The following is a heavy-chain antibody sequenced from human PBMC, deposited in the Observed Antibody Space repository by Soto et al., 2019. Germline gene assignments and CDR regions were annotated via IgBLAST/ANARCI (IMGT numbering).Heavy chain of an antibody. D-gene: IGHD6-13*01. Sequence: SETLSLTCTVSGGSISSGDYYWSWIRQPPGKGLEWIGYIYYSGSTYYNPSLKSRVTISVDTSKNQFSLKLSSVIAADTAVYYCARAYSSSYSSDYWGQGTLVTVSS. CDR1: GGSISSGDYY. CDR3: ARAYSSSYSSDY. V-gene: IGHV4-30-4*01. J-gene: IGHJ4*02. CDR2: IYYSGST.